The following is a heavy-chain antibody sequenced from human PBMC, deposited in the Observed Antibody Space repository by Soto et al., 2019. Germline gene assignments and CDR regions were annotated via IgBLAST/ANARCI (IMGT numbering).Heavy chain of an antibody. V-gene: IGHV4-31*03. CDR1: GGSISSGGYY. CDR3: ARGSSIAGLYYGMDV. Sequence: QVQLQESGPGLVKPSQTLSLTCTVSGGSISSGGYYWTWIRQHPGKGLEWIGYHYYSGITYYNPSLKSRVTISLDLSNNQLSLKLSSVPAADTAVYYCARGSSIAGLYYGMDVWGQGTTVTVSS. D-gene: IGHD6-6*01. J-gene: IGHJ6*02. CDR2: HYYSGIT.